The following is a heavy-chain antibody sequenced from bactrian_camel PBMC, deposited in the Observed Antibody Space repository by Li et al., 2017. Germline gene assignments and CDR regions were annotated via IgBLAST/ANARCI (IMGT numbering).Heavy chain of an antibody. CDR3: VPDQGYYGSWWNDY. D-gene: IGHD6*01. V-gene: IGHV3S40*01. CDR2: INSGGGRT. CDR1: GFSFSTYA. Sequence: VQLVESGGGLVQPGESLRLSCAASGFSFSTYAMSRVRQAPGKGLEWVSAINSGGGRTYYAYSVKGRFTISRDNAKNTVYLQMNSLKPEDTAMYYCVPDQGYYGSWWNDYWGQGTQVTVS. J-gene: IGHJ4*01.